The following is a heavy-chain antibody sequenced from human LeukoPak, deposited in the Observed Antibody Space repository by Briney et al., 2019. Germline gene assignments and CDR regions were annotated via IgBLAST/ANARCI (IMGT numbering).Heavy chain of an antibody. J-gene: IGHJ6*03. CDR1: GYTFTTYG. Sequence: ASVKVSCKASGYTFTTYGISWVRQAPGQGLEWMGWISPYNGNTNYAQKFQGRVTITADESTSTAYMELSSLRSEDTAVYYCARVIGVPAAIYPYYYYYYMDVWGKGTTVTVSS. CDR3: ARVIGVPAAIYPYYYYYYMDV. V-gene: IGHV1-18*01. D-gene: IGHD2-2*01. CDR2: ISPYNGNT.